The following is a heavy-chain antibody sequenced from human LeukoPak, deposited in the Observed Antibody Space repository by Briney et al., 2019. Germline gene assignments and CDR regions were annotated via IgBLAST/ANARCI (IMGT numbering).Heavy chain of an antibody. V-gene: IGHV1-3*04. CDR3: ARWGSGQCFDY. CDR1: GYTFSSYA. J-gene: IGHJ4*02. D-gene: IGHD3-16*01. Sequence: APVKVSCKASGYTFSSYAMHWVRQAPGQRLEWMGWINSNANTEYSQKLQDRVIITRDTSASTAYMELSSLRSEDTAVYYCARWGSGQCFDYWGQGTLVTVSS. CDR2: INSNANT.